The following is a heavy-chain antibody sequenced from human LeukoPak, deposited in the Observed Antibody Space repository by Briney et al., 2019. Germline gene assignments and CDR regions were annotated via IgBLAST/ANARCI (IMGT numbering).Heavy chain of an antibody. CDR3: ARGRYFGY. V-gene: IGHV3-48*01. J-gene: IGHJ4*02. CDR2: ISSSSSAI. CDR1: GLTFSSYS. Sequence: PGGSLRLSCAASGLTFSSYSMNWVRQTPGKGLEWVSYISSSSSAIYYADSVKGRFTISRDNARNSLYLQMNSLRAEDTAVYHCARGRYFGYWGQGTLVTVSS.